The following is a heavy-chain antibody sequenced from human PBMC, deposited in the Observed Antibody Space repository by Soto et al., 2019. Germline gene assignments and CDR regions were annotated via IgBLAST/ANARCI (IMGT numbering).Heavy chain of an antibody. CDR2: VDSSGST. Sequence: SETLSLTFSVAGGTVSGVSRPTTRFDWGWIRQPPGKGLKWVGSVDSSGSTYYNPSLKSRVPISVDTSKNPFFLKLNSVTAADTAVYYCARLLTYWGQGILVTVSS. CDR3: ARLLTY. V-gene: IGHV4-39*01. J-gene: IGHJ4*01. D-gene: IGHD2-8*01. CDR1: GVSRPTTRFD.